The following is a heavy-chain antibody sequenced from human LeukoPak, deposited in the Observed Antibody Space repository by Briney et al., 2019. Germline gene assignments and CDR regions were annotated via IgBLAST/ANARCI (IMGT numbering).Heavy chain of an antibody. J-gene: IGHJ6*03. CDR3: ARVLVVVTGNYMDV. Sequence: GGSLRLSCVASGFTFSNYGMHWVRQAPGKGLEWVAFIRYDGFNKYYTDSVKGRFTISRDSAKNSLYLQMNSLRAEDTAVYYCARVLVVVTGNYMDVWGKGTTVTISS. CDR2: IRYDGFNK. D-gene: IGHD2-21*02. V-gene: IGHV3-30*02. CDR1: GFTFSNYG.